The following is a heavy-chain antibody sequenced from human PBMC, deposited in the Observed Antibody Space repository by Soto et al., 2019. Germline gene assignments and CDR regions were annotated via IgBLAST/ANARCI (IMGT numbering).Heavy chain of an antibody. D-gene: IGHD2-2*01. V-gene: IGHV3-30-3*02. J-gene: IGHJ4*02. CDR2: ISYDGSNK. CDR3: AKLRQYDY. CDR1: GFTFSSYA. Sequence: QVQLVESGGGVVQPGRSLRLSCAASGFTFSSYAMHWVRQAPGKGLEWVAVISYDGSNKYYADSVKGRFTISRDNSKNTLYLQMSSLRAEDTAVYYCAKLRQYDYWGQGTLVTVSS.